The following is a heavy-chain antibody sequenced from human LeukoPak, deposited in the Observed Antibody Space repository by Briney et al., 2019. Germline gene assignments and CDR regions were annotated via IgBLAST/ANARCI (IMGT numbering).Heavy chain of an antibody. J-gene: IGHJ4*02. V-gene: IGHV3-23*01. CDR2: ISGSDGST. CDR1: GFTFSSYA. CDR3: AKDQIVGATTIYYFDY. D-gene: IGHD1-26*01. Sequence: GGSLRLSCAASGFTFSSYAMSWVRQAPGKGLEWVSAISGSDGSTYYADSVKGRFTISRDNSKNTLYLQMNSLRAENTAVYYCAKDQIVGATTIYYFDYWGQGTLVTVSS.